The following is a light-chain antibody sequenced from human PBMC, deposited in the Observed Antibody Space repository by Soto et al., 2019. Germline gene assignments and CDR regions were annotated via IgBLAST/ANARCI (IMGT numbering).Light chain of an antibody. V-gene: IGLV2-8*01. CDR1: RSDVGGYNY. Sequence: QSALTQPPSASGSPGQSVTISCTGTRSDVGGYNYVSWYQQLPGKAPKLMIYEVSKRPSGVPDRFSGSKSGTTASLTVSGLQAEDEADYYCSSYAGSDNLVFGGGTKLTVL. CDR3: SSYAGSDNLV. CDR2: EVS. J-gene: IGLJ2*01.